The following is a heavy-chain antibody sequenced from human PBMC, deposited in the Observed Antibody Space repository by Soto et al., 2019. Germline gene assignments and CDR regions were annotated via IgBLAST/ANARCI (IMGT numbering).Heavy chain of an antibody. CDR1: GFSVSSNY. Sequence: EVQLVESGGGLVQPGGSLRLSCAASGFSVSSNYVSWVRQAPGKGLEWVSVVYSVGSTYYADSVKGRFTSSRDSSKNTLYLQMSILRAEDTAVYYCAGNSHKDYWGQGALVTVSS. V-gene: IGHV3-66*01. J-gene: IGHJ4*02. D-gene: IGHD1-26*01. CDR2: VYSVGST. CDR3: AGNSHKDY.